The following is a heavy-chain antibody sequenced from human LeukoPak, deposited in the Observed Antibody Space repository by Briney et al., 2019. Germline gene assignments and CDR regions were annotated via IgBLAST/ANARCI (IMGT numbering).Heavy chain of an antibody. CDR2: IYSGGST. J-gene: IGHJ5*02. CDR3: ARDVTSGWYRFDP. D-gene: IGHD6-19*01. V-gene: IGHV3-66*02. Sequence: GGSLGLSCAASGFTVSSNYMSWVRQAPGKGLEWVSVIYSGGSTYYADSVKGRFTISRDNSKNTLYLQMSSLRAEDTAVYYCARDVTSGWYRFDPWGQGTLVTVSS. CDR1: GFTVSSNY.